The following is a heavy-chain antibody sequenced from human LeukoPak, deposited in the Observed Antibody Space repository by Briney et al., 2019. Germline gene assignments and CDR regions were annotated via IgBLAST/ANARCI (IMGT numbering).Heavy chain of an antibody. V-gene: IGHV4-38-2*01. Sequence: SETLSLTCAVSGYSISSGYCWGWIRQPPGKGLEWIGTIYHSGSSSYNPSLKSRVTISVDTSKNQFSLKLSSVTAADTAVYYCARVGYCSSTSCYDGAFDIWGQGTMVTVSS. J-gene: IGHJ3*02. CDR2: IYHSGSS. CDR3: ARVGYCSSTSCYDGAFDI. D-gene: IGHD2-2*01. CDR1: GYSISSGYC.